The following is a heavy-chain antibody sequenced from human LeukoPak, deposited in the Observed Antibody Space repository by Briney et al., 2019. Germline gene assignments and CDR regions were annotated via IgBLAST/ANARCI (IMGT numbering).Heavy chain of an antibody. CDR3: ARSDDFWSGYYIDYFDY. D-gene: IGHD3-3*01. CDR2: ISSSSSNI. V-gene: IGHV3-21*01. CDR1: GFTFSSYS. J-gene: IGHJ4*02. Sequence: SGGSLRLSCAASGFTFSSYSMNWVRQAPGKGLEWVSSISSSSSNIYYADSVKGRFTISRDNAKNSLYLQMNSLRAEDTAVYYCARSDDFWSGYYIDYFDYWGQGTLVTVSS.